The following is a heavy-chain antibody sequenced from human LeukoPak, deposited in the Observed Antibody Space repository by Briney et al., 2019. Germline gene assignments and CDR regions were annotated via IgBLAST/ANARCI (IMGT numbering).Heavy chain of an antibody. D-gene: IGHD4-17*01. CDR3: VRDLTVTTLRWFDP. V-gene: IGHV6-1*01. J-gene: IGHJ5*02. CDR2: TYYRSKWYN. CDR1: GDSVSTSGVA. Sequence: SQTLSLTCAISGDSVSTSGVAWNWVRQSPSRGLEWLGRTYYRSKWYNDYTVSVKSRITINPDTSKNQFSLQLNSVTPEDTAVYYCVRDLTVTTLRWFDPWGQGTLVTVSS.